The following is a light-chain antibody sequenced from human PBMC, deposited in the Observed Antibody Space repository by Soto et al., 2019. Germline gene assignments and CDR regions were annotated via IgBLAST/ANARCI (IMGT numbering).Light chain of an antibody. V-gene: IGKV3-20*01. CDR2: GTF. J-gene: IGKJ1*01. CDR1: ETISSDK. CDR3: QQYGSWT. Sequence: EIVLTQSSGTLSVSPGERATLSCRASETISSDKLAWYQQKPGQPPSLLIYGTFSRATGIPDRFSGSGSGTDFTLTISRLEPEDSAIYYCQQYGSWTFGQGTKVEI.